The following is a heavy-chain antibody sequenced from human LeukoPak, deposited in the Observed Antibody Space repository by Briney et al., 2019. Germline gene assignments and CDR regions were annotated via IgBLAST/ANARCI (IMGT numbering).Heavy chain of an antibody. Sequence: GGSLRLSCAASGFTFSSYGMHWVRQAPGKGLEWVAVISYDGSNKYYADSVKGRFTISRDNSKNTLYLQMNSLRAEDTAVYYCAKAGSYHYYYYYGMDVWGQGTTVTVSS. V-gene: IGHV3-30*18. D-gene: IGHD1-26*01. J-gene: IGHJ6*02. CDR2: ISYDGSNK. CDR1: GFTFSSYG. CDR3: AKAGSYHYYYYYGMDV.